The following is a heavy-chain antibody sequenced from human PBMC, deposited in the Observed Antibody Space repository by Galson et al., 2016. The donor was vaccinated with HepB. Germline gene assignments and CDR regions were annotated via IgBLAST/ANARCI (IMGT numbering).Heavy chain of an antibody. J-gene: IGHJ5*02. D-gene: IGHD5-12*01. Sequence: SVKVSCKASGFAFTAYGISWVRQAPGQGLEWMGWINAYNGNTNYAQSFQGRVTMTTDTSTGTAYVELWNLRSDDTALYYCARVLGGYDFYPWGQGTLVTVSS. CDR1: GFAFTAYG. V-gene: IGHV1-18*01. CDR3: ARVLGGYDFYP. CDR2: INAYNGNT.